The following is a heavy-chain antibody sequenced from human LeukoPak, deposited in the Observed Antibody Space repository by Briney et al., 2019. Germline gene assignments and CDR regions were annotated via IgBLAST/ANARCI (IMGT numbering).Heavy chain of an antibody. D-gene: IGHD3-10*01. CDR2: IYYSGNS. J-gene: IGHJ4*02. V-gene: IGHV4-39*01. CDR1: GXSISSGSHY. Sequence: SETLSLTWTVAGXSISSGSHYWGWIRQPPGKELEWIGNIYYSGNSYYNPSLKSRVTISVDASKNQFSLNLSSVTAADTAVYYCARLSYGSGSHYNFYFDFWGQGTLVTVSA. CDR3: ARLSYGSGSHYNFYFDF.